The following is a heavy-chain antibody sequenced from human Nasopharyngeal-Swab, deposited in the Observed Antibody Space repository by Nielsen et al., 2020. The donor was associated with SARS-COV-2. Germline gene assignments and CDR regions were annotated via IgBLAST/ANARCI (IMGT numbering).Heavy chain of an antibody. Sequence: GGSLRLSCAASGFTFSSYDVHWVRQATGKGLEWVSAIGTAGDTYYPGSVKGRFTISRENAKNSLYLQMNSLRAGDTAVYYCAREGKTTRYGMDVWGQGTTVTVSS. CDR1: GFTFSSYD. CDR2: IGTAGDT. J-gene: IGHJ6*02. CDR3: AREGKTTRYGMDV. D-gene: IGHD1-7*01. V-gene: IGHV3-13*04.